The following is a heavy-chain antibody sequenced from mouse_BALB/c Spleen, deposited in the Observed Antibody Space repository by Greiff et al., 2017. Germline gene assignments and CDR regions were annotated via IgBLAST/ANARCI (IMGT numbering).Heavy chain of an antibody. CDR2: IWAGGST. D-gene: IGHD1-1*01. CDR1: GFSLTSYG. J-gene: IGHJ3*01. V-gene: IGHV2-9*02. CDR3: ARDGYYYGSSSWFAY. Sequence: VQGVESGPGLVAPSQSLSITCTVSGFSLTSYGVHWVRQPPGKGLEWLGVIWAGGSTNYNSALMSRLSISKDNSKSQVFLKMNSLQTDDTAMYYCARDGYYYGSSSWFAYWGQGTLVTVSA.